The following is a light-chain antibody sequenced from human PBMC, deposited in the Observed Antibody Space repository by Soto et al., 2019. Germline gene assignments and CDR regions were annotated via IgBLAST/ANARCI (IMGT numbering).Light chain of an antibody. J-gene: IGLJ2*01. Sequence: SYELTQPPSVSVSPGQTASITCSGDKLGDKYACWYQQKPGQSPVLLIYQDSKRPSGIPERFSGSNSGNTATLTISGTQAMDEADYYCQAWDSSSLVFGGGTQLTVL. V-gene: IGLV3-1*01. CDR2: QDS. CDR1: KLGDKY. CDR3: QAWDSSSLV.